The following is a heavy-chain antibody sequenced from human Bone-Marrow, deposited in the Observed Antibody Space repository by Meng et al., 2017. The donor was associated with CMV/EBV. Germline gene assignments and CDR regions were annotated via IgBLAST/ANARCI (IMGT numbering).Heavy chain of an antibody. D-gene: IGHD1-1*01. V-gene: IGHV3-11*04. CDR2: TSSSASTI. CDR1: GFTFSDYY. Sequence: GGSLRLSCAASGFTFSDYYMSWIRQAPGKGLEWISYTSSSASTIYYADSVKGRFTISRDNAKNSLYLQMNSLRAEDTAVYYCARVEISRQAYGLDVWGQGTTVTVSS. CDR3: ARVEISRQAYGLDV. J-gene: IGHJ6*02.